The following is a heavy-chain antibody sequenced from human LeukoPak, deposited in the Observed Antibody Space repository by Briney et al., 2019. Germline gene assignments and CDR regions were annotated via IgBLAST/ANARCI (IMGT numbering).Heavy chain of an antibody. V-gene: IGHV3-53*01. J-gene: IGHJ6*03. CDR2: TYSNGRT. CDR1: GFTVSSNY. CDR3: ARVLSGRGSLYDYYYYMDV. D-gene: IGHD3-10*01. Sequence: GGSLRLSCAASGFTVSSNYMSWVRQAPGKGLGWFSVTYSNGRTYYADSVKGRFTISRDISKNTLYLQMNSLRAEDTAVYYCARVLSGRGSLYDYYYYMDVWGKGTTVTISS.